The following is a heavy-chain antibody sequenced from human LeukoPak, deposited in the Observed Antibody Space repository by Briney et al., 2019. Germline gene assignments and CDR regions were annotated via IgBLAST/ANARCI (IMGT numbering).Heavy chain of an antibody. CDR1: GYTFTGYY. J-gene: IGHJ3*02. Sequence: GASVKVSCKASGYTFTGYYIHWLRQAPGQGLEWMGRINPSTGGPNYAQKFQGRVTMTRDTSISTAYMELSSLRSDDKAVYYCARRRYCSSTSCSPGAFDIWGQGTMVTVSS. CDR2: INPSTGGP. V-gene: IGHV1-2*02. CDR3: ARRRYCSSTSCSPGAFDI. D-gene: IGHD2-2*01.